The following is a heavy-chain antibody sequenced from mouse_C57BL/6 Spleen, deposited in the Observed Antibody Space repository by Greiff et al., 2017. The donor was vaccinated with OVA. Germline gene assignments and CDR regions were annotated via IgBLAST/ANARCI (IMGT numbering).Heavy chain of an antibody. V-gene: IGHV5-4*01. D-gene: IGHD1-1*01. CDR1: GFTFSSYA. CDR2: ISDGGSYT. CDR3: ARDYYGSRYFDV. Sequence: EVMLVESGGGLVKPGGSLKLSCAASGFTFSSYAMSWVRQTPEKRLEWVATISDGGSYTYYPDNVKGRFTISRDNAKNNLYLQMSHLKSEDTAMYYCARDYYGSRYFDVWGTGTTVTVSS. J-gene: IGHJ1*03.